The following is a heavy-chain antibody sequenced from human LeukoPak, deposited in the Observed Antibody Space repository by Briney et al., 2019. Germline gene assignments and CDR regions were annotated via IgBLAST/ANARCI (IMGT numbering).Heavy chain of an antibody. CDR1: GGSISSYY. D-gene: IGHD3-3*01. J-gene: IGHJ6*03. CDR3: ARLSSDFWSGYHYMDV. V-gene: IGHV4-4*09. Sequence: SETLSLTCTVSGGSISSYYWSWIRQPPGKGLEWIGYIYTSGSTNYTPSLKSRVTISVDTSKNQFSLKLSSVTAADTAVYYCARLSSDFWSGYHYMDVWGKGTTVTVS. CDR2: IYTSGST.